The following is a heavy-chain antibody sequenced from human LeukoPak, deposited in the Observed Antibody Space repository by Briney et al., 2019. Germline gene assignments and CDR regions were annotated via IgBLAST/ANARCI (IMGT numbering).Heavy chain of an antibody. CDR3: ARDRSIAAAGYPIGQPYYYYGMDV. D-gene: IGHD6-25*01. V-gene: IGHV4-59*01. CDR1: GGSLSSYY. J-gene: IGHJ6*02. CDR2: IYCSGST. Sequence: SETLSLTCTVSGGSLSSYYWSWIRQPPGKGLEWIGYIYCSGSTNYNPSLKSRVTISVDTSKNQFPLKLSSVTAADTAVYYCARDRSIAAAGYPIGQPYYYYGMDVWGQGTTVTVSS.